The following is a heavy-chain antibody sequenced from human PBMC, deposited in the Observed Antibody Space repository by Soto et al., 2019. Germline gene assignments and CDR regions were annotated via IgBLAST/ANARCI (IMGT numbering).Heavy chain of an antibody. CDR3: ARGGWLYYFDY. CDR1: GYTFTSYG. CDR2: ISAYNGNT. D-gene: IGHD6-19*01. Sequence: ASVKVSCKASGYTFTSYGISWVRQAPGQGLEWMGCISAYNGNTNYAQKLQGRVTMTTDTFTSTAYMELRSLRPDDTAVYYCARGGWLYYFDYWGQGTLVTVSS. V-gene: IGHV1-18*01. J-gene: IGHJ4*02.